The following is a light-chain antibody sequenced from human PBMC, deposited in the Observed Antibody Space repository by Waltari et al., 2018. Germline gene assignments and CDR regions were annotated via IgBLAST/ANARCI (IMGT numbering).Light chain of an antibody. V-gene: IGKV3-20*01. CDR2: GAS. CDR3: QRYGRSRPT. J-gene: IGKJ1*01. Sequence: EIVLTQSPGTLSLSPGERATLSSRASQSVSSNYLAWYQQNPDQAPKLLISGASSRATGIPDRISGRGSGTDFTLTISRLEPEDFAVYYCQRYGRSRPTFGQGTKVEMK. CDR1: QSVSSNY.